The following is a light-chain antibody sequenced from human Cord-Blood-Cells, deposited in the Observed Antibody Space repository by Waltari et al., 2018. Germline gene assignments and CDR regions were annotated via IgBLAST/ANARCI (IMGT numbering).Light chain of an antibody. V-gene: IGLV3-1*01. Sequence: SYELTQPPSVSVSPAQTASITCSGDKLGDKYACWYQQKQGQSPVLVIYQDSKRPSGIPERFSGSNSGNTATLTISGTQAMDEADYYCQAWDSSTVVFGGGTKLTVL. CDR2: QDS. J-gene: IGLJ2*01. CDR1: KLGDKY. CDR3: QAWDSSTVV.